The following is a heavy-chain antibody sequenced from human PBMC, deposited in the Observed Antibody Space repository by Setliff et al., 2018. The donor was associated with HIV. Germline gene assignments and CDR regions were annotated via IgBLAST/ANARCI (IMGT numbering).Heavy chain of an antibody. CDR3: AKTSVGATGLYAFDI. Sequence: PSETLSLTCAASDYSTSSGYYWGWIRQPPGKGLEWIGSIYHSGSTYYNPSLKSRVTISVDTSKNQFSPRLTSMTAADTAVYYCAKTSVGATGLYAFDIWDQGTMVTVS. CDR2: IYHSGST. J-gene: IGHJ3*02. V-gene: IGHV4-38-2*01. CDR1: DYSTSSGYY. D-gene: IGHD1-26*01.